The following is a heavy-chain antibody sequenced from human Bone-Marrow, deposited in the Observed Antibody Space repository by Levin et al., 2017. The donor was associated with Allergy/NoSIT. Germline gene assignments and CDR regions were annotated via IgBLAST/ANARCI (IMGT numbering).Heavy chain of an antibody. J-gene: IGHJ5*02. CDR2: IISDGSST. CDR1: GFTFSSYW. Sequence: PGGSLRLSCAASGFTFSSYWMHWVRQAPGKGLVWVSRIISDGSSTTYADSVKGRFTIARDNAKDTLYLQMNSLRAEDTAVYYCARDQGEAAAGTNWFDPWGQGTLVTVSS. D-gene: IGHD6-13*01. CDR3: ARDQGEAAAGTNWFDP. V-gene: IGHV3-74*01.